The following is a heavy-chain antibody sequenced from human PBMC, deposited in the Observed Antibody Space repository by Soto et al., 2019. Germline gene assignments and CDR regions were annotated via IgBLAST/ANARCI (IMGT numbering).Heavy chain of an antibody. CDR3: ARSQALES. D-gene: IGHD6-6*01. V-gene: IGHV5-51*01. Sequence: GESLKISCKGSGYKFTSNGIGWVRQKPGKGLEWMGLIYPGDSDIRYSPSFAGQVTISADKSTSTAYLQWSSLKASDTAMYYCARSQALESWEQGPQVTVSS. CDR2: IYPGDSDI. J-gene: IGHJ4*02. CDR1: GYKFTSNG.